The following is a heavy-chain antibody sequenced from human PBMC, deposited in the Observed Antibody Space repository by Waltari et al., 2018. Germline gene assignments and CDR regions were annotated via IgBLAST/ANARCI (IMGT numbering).Heavy chain of an antibody. V-gene: IGHV4-61*02. CDR3: ARGRSGAFDL. CDR1: GGSISSGSYY. D-gene: IGHD6-25*01. J-gene: IGHJ2*01. Sequence: QVQLQESGPGLVKPSQTLSLTCTVSGGSISSGSYYWSWIRQPAGKGLEWIGRIYTSGSTNYNPSLKSRVTISVDTSKNQFSLKLSSVTAADTAVYYCARGRSGAFDLWGRGTLVTVSS. CDR2: IYTSGST.